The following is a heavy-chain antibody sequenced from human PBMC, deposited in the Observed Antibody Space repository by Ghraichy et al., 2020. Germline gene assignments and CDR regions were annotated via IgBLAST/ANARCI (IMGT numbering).Heavy chain of an antibody. CDR3: ATQPITIFGVVHYGMDV. V-gene: IGHV3-7*03. J-gene: IGHJ6*02. CDR1: GFTFSSYW. Sequence: GESLNISCAASGFTFSSYWMSWVRQAPGKGLEWVANIKQDGSEKYYVDSVKGRFTISRDNAKNSLYLQMNSLRAEDTAVYYCATQPITIFGVVHYGMDVWGQGTTVTVSS. CDR2: IKQDGSEK. D-gene: IGHD3-3*01.